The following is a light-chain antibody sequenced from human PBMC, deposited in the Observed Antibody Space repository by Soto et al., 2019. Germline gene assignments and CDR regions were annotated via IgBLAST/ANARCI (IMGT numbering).Light chain of an antibody. V-gene: IGKV3-15*01. J-gene: IGKJ4*01. CDR1: QSVANSY. Sequence: EIVMTQSPVTLSVSPGERATLSCRASQSVANSYLAWYQQKPGQAPRLLIFGASTRAAGIPARFSGSGSGTEFTLTISSLQPEDFAVYFCQQYSDWPLTFGGGTKVEIK. CDR3: QQYSDWPLT. CDR2: GAS.